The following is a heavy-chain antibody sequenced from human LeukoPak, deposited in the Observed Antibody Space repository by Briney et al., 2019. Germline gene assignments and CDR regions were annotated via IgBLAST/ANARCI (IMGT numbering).Heavy chain of an antibody. V-gene: IGHV2-5*02. CDR1: GFSLSTSGVG. D-gene: IGHD3-9*01. CDR3: AHYPYYDILTGYGFDY. Sequence: SGPTLVKPTRTLTLTCTFSGFSLSTSGVGVGWIRQPPGKALEWLALIYWDDDKRYSPSLKSRLTITKDTSKNQVVLTMTNMDPVDTATYYCAHYPYYDILTGYGFDYWGQGTLVTVSS. CDR2: IYWDDDK. J-gene: IGHJ4*02.